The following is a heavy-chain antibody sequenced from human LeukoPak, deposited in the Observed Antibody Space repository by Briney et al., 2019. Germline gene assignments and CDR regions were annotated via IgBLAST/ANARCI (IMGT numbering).Heavy chain of an antibody. D-gene: IGHD4-11*01. CDR2: IYYSGST. CDR3: ARELYSNSLVASYYYGMDV. V-gene: IGHV4-31*03. CDR1: GGSISSGGYY. Sequence: SETLSLTCTVSGGSISSGGYYWSWIRQHPGKGLEWLGYIYYSGSTYYNPSLKSRVTISVDTSKNQFSLKLSSVTAADTAVYYCARELYSNSLVASYYYGMDVWGQGTTVTVSS. J-gene: IGHJ6*02.